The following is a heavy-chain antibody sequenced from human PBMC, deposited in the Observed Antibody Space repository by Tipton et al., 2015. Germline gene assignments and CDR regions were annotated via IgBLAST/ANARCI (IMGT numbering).Heavy chain of an antibody. Sequence: TLSLTCSVSGGSVTSGSYYWSWIRQPPGKGLEWIGYISYNGNTKYNPSLKGRVTILVDTSKNQFSLRLSSVTAADTAVYFCAGTDALGHFDYWGLGTLVTVSS. V-gene: IGHV4-61*01. CDR3: AGTDALGHFDY. CDR2: ISYNGNT. D-gene: IGHD2-8*01. J-gene: IGHJ4*02. CDR1: GGSVTSGSYY.